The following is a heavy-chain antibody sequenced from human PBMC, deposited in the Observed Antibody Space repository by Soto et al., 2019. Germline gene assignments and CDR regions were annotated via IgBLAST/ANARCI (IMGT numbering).Heavy chain of an antibody. CDR3: ARAGADCSAANCYVIDY. D-gene: IGHD2-15*01. V-gene: IGHV1-3*04. CDR2: INTGKGNT. J-gene: IGHJ4*02. Sequence: ASVKVSCKASGYTFTNYAMHWVRQAPGDRREWMGWINTGKGNTKYSQKFQDRVTITRDTSASTAYMELSSLRSEDTAMYYCARAGADCSAANCYVIDYCGKGTLVTVSS. CDR1: GYTFTNYA.